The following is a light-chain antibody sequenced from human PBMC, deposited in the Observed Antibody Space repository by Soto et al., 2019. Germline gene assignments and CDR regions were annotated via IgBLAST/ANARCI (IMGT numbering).Light chain of an antibody. V-gene: IGLV2-11*01. Sequence: QSVLTQPRSVSGSPGQSVTISCTGTSSDVGGYNYVSWYQQHPGKAPKHMIYDVSKRPSGVPDRFSGSKSGNTASLTISGLQAEDEADYYCCSYAGSFDVVFGGGTKVTVL. CDR2: DVS. J-gene: IGLJ2*01. CDR1: SSDVGGYNY. CDR3: CSYAGSFDVV.